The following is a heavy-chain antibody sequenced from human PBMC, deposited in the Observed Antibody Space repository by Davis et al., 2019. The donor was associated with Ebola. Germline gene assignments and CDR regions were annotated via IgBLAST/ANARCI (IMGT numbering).Heavy chain of an antibody. CDR1: GFTFSSYW. Sequence: LSLTCAASGFTFSSYWMSWVRQAPGKGLEWVSAISGSGGSTYYADSVKGRFTISRDNSKNTLYLQMNSLRAEDTAVYYCAKGQGRIMITFGGAPVWGQGTTVTVSS. J-gene: IGHJ6*02. D-gene: IGHD3-16*01. CDR3: AKGQGRIMITFGGAPV. V-gene: IGHV3-23*01. CDR2: ISGSGGST.